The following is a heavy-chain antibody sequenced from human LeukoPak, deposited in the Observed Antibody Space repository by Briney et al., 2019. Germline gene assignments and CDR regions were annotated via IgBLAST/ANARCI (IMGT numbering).Heavy chain of an antibody. CDR3: SRSMIVVLMPDAFDI. CDR1: RFTFRSYW. J-gene: IGHJ3*02. CDR2: INRVGRST. V-gene: IGHV3-74*01. D-gene: IGHD3-22*01. Sequence: GGSLRLSCAASRFTFRSYWMHWVRQAPGKGLGRVSCINRVGRSTTYADSVKGRFTISREHANNTLYLQMNSLRAEDTAVYYCSRSMIVVLMPDAFDIWGQGTMVTVSS.